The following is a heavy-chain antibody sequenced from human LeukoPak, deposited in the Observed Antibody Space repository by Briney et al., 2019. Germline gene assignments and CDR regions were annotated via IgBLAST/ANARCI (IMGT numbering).Heavy chain of an antibody. D-gene: IGHD4-17*01. V-gene: IGHV1-2*02. Sequence: ASVKVSCKASGYTFTGYYMHWVRQAPGQGLEWMVWINPNSGGTNYAQKFQGRVTMTRDTSISTAYMELSRLRSDDTAVYYCARFSGYGDYVDPPDYWGQGTLVTVSS. CDR3: ARFSGYGDYVDPPDY. J-gene: IGHJ4*02. CDR2: INPNSGGT. CDR1: GYTFTGYY.